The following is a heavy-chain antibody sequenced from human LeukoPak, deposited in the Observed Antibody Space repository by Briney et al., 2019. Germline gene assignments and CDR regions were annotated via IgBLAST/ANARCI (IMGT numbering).Heavy chain of an antibody. V-gene: IGHV4-39*01. Sequence: RASETLSLTCTVSGGSISGSTYYWGWIRQPPGKGLEWIGTVHYNGNTYYAPSLKSRVTISVDTSKNQFSLRLSSVTAADTAVYYCAKAWSSNWYTPGWGQGTLVTVSS. CDR3: AKAWSSNWYTPG. CDR1: GGSISGSTYY. CDR2: VHYNGNT. D-gene: IGHD6-13*01. J-gene: IGHJ4*02.